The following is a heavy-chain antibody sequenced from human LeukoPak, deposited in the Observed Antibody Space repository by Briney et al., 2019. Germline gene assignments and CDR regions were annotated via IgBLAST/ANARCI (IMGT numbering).Heavy chain of an antibody. J-gene: IGHJ4*02. CDR1: GGSVSSYY. D-gene: IGHD6-19*01. CDR2: IFYSGNT. V-gene: IGHV4-59*08. Sequence: SETLSLTCTVSGGSVSSYYWSWIRQPPGKGLEWIGHIFYSGNTNYNPSLESRVTIAPDTSKNQFSLRLSSVTGVDTAVYFCARHYSSAWSHFDFWGQGTLVTVSS. CDR3: ARHYSSAWSHFDF.